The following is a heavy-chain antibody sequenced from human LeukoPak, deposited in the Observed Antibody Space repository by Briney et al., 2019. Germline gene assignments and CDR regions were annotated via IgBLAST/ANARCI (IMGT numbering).Heavy chain of an antibody. D-gene: IGHD1-1*01. J-gene: IGHJ4*02. CDR1: GYTFTGYY. CDR3: ARALLLSYNWNDGWGGY. CDR2: INPNSGGT. V-gene: IGHV1-2*02. Sequence: ASVKVSCKASGYTFTGYYMHWVRQAPGQGLEWMGWINPNSGGTNYAQKFQGRVTMTRDTSISTAYMELSRLRSDDTAVYYCARALLLSYNWNDGWGGYWGQGTLVTVSS.